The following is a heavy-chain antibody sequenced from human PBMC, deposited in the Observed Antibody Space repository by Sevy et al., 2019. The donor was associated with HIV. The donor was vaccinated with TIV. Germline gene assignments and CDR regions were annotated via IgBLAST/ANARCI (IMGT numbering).Heavy chain of an antibody. CDR3: ARYLISKTGQWLVPVDY. D-gene: IGHD6-19*01. CDR2: ISSSSSYT. CDR1: GFTFSDYY. V-gene: IGHV3-11*06. J-gene: IGHJ4*02. Sequence: GGSLRLSCAASGFTFSDYYMSWIRQAPGKGLEWVSYISSSSSYTNYADSVKGRFTISRDNAKNSLYLQMNSLRAEDTAVYYCARYLISKTGQWLVPVDYWGQGTLVTVSS.